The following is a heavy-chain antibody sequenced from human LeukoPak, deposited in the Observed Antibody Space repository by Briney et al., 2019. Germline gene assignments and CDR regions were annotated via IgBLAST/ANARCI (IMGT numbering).Heavy chain of an antibody. CDR2: IKQDGSEK. D-gene: IGHD4/OR15-4a*01. CDR1: GFTFSSYS. Sequence: GGSLRLSCAASGFTFSSYSMNWVRQAPGKGLEWVANIKQDGSEKYYVDSVKGRFTISRDNAKNSLYLQMNSLRAEDTAVYYRARAANYARDYWGQGTLVTVSS. CDR3: ARAANYARDY. V-gene: IGHV3-7*03. J-gene: IGHJ4*02.